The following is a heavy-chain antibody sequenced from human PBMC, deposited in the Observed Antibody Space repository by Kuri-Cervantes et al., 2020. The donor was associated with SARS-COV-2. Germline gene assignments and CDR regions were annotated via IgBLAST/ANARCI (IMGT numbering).Heavy chain of an antibody. V-gene: IGHV3-64*02. Sequence: GESLKISCAASGFTFSSYAMHWVRQAPGKGLEYVSAISSNGGSTYYADSVKGRFTISRDNSKNTLYLQMGSLRAEDMAVYYCARDLKTSRETDYWGQGTLVTVSS. CDR1: GFTFSSYA. J-gene: IGHJ4*02. D-gene: IGHD3-10*01. CDR2: ISSNGGST. CDR3: ARDLKTSRETDY.